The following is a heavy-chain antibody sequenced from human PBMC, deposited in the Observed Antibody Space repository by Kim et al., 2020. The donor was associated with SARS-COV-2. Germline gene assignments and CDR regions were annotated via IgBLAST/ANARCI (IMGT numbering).Heavy chain of an antibody. Sequence: GGSLRLSCAASGFTFSSYTMSWVRQAPGKGLEWVSAISGSGGSTYYAYSVKGRFTISRDNSKNTLYLQMNSLRAEDTAVYYCAKDPLEVRGVRFSDYWGQGTLVTVSS. V-gene: IGHV3-23*01. CDR3: AKDPLEVRGVRFSDY. D-gene: IGHD3-10*01. CDR1: GFTFSSYT. CDR2: ISGSGGST. J-gene: IGHJ4*02.